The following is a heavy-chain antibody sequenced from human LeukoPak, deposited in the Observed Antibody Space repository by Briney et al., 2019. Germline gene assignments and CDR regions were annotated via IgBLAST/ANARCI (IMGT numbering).Heavy chain of an antibody. CDR3: ARDIFPRLNILTAYNY. CDR2: INTNTGKS. D-gene: IGHD3-9*01. V-gene: IGHV7-4-1*02. CDR1: GYSFTTYA. J-gene: IGHJ4*02. Sequence: GASVKVSCKASGYSFTTYAINWVRQAPGQGLEWIGWINTNTGKSTYAQAFTGHFVFSLDTSVRTAYLLISSLKAEDTAVYYCARDIFPRLNILTAYNYWGQGTLVTVSS.